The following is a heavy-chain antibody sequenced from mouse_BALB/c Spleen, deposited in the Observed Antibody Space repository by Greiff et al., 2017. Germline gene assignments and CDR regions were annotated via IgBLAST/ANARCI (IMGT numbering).Heavy chain of an antibody. J-gene: IGHJ2*01. Sequence: EVQLQQSGTVLARPGASVKMSCKASGYSFTSYWMHWVKQRPGQGLEWIGAIYPGNSDTSYNQKFKGKAKLTAVTSASTAYMELSSLTNEDSAVYYCTRESKTSFDYWGQGTTLTVSS. CDR3: TRESKTSFDY. CDR1: GYSFTSYW. V-gene: IGHV1-5*01. CDR2: IYPGNSDT.